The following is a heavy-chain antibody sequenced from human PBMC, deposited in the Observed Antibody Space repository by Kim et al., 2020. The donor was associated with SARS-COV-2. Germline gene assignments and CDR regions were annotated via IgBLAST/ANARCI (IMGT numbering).Heavy chain of an antibody. CDR1: GFTFSSYS. CDR3: ARAVLGSYGWGGHYYYYGMDV. CDR2: ISSSSRYI. V-gene: IGHV3-21*01. Sequence: GGSLRLSCAASGFTFSSYSMNWVRQAPGKGLEWVSSISSSSRYIYYADSVKGRFTISRDNAKNSLFLQMNSLRAEDTAVYYCARAVLGSYGWGGHYYYYGMDVWGQGPTVPVSS. J-gene: IGHJ6*02. D-gene: IGHD3-16*01.